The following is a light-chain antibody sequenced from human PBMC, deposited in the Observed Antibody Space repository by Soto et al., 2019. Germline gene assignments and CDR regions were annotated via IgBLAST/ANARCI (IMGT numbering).Light chain of an antibody. CDR3: QQRTNWPPT. V-gene: IGKV3-11*01. CDR2: SAS. Sequence: EIVLTQSPATLSLSPGERATLSCRASQSVGNDLVWYHQKPGQAPRVLIYSASNRATGIPARFSGSGSGTDFTLTISSLEPEDFAVYYCQQRTNWPPTFGGGTKVEMK. J-gene: IGKJ4*01. CDR1: QSVGND.